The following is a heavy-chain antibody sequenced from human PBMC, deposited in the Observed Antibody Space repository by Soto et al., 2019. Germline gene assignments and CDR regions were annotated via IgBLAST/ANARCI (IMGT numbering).Heavy chain of an antibody. J-gene: IGHJ6*02. CDR1: GYTFTSYD. V-gene: IGHV1-8*01. D-gene: IGHD7-27*01. Sequence: QVQLVQSGAEVKKPGASVKVSCKASGYTFTSYDINWVRQATGQGLEWMGWMNPNSGNTGYAQKCQGKVTMTRNTYISTAYMELSSLRSEDTAVYYCASTGGDHYYYDYGMDVWGQGTTVTVSS. CDR3: ASTGGDHYYYDYGMDV. CDR2: MNPNSGNT.